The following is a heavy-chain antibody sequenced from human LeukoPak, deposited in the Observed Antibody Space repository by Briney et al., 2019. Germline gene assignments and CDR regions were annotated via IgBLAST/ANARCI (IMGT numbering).Heavy chain of an antibody. D-gene: IGHD3-22*01. CDR2: ITASGDST. CDR1: GFTFSNYV. CDR3: AKDQGYYYDSSGYSW. J-gene: IGHJ4*02. V-gene: IGHV3-23*01. Sequence: GESLRLSCAASGFTFSNYVMIWVRQAPGKGLEWVSGITASGDSTYYADSVKGRFTISRDNSKNTLYLQMNSLRAEDTAVYYCAKDQGYYYDSSGYSWWGQGTLVTVSS.